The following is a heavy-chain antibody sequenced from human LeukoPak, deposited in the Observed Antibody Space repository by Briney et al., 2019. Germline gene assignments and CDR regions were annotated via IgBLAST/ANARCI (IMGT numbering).Heavy chain of an antibody. D-gene: IGHD4-23*01. Sequence: GASVKVSCKASGYTFTNYGITWMRQAPGQGLEWMGWISPYNDNTNYAQKVQGRVTMTTDTSTSTAHMELRSLRSDDTAVYYCARQGYSGHSQGAADYWGQGTLATVSS. CDR3: ARQGYSGHSQGAADY. J-gene: IGHJ4*02. CDR1: GYTFTNYG. V-gene: IGHV1-18*01. CDR2: ISPYNDNT.